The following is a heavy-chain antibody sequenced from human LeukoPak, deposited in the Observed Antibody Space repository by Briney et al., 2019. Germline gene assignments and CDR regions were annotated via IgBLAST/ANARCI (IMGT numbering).Heavy chain of an antibody. Sequence: GGSLRLSCAASGFTFRNYWMHWVRQLPGKGLVWVSRIYSDGSITSYADSVKGRFTISRDNAKNTLYLQMNSLRAEDTGVYYCARESRTTIFGEVLKWFDPWGQGSQVTVSS. CDR1: GFTFRNYW. CDR3: ARESRTTIFGEVLKWFDP. CDR2: IYSDGSIT. V-gene: IGHV3-74*01. D-gene: IGHD3-3*01. J-gene: IGHJ5*02.